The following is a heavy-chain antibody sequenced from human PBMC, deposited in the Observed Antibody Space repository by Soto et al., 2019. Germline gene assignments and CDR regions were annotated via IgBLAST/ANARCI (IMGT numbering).Heavy chain of an antibody. CDR2: ISGSGGST. CDR1: GFTFISYA. CDR3: AKDSSSGGYSYYYYGMDV. Sequence: GSLRLSCAASGFTFISYAMSWVRQAPGKGLEWVSAISGSGGSTYYADSVKGRFTISRDNSKNTLYLQMNSLRAEDTAVYYCAKDSSSGGYSYYYYGMDVWGQGTTVTVSS. D-gene: IGHD2-21*02. J-gene: IGHJ6*02. V-gene: IGHV3-23*01.